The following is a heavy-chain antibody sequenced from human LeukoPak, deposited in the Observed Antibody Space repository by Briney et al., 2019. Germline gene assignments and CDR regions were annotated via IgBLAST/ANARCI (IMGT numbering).Heavy chain of an antibody. Sequence: TGGSLRLSCAASGFTFSSYGMHWVRRAPGKGLEWVAVIWYDGSNKYYADSVKGRFTISRDNSKNTLYLQMNSLRAEDTAVYYCARMVSYYYDSSGSNNWFDPWGQGTLVTVSS. CDR1: GFTFSSYG. CDR3: ARMVSYYYDSSGSNNWFDP. J-gene: IGHJ5*02. CDR2: IWYDGSNK. V-gene: IGHV3-33*01. D-gene: IGHD3-22*01.